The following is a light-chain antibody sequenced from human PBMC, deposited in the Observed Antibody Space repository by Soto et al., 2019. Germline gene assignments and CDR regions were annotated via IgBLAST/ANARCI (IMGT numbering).Light chain of an antibody. V-gene: IGLV1-40*01. CDR3: QSYDSSLIYV. Sequence: QSALTQPPSVTGVPGQRVTISCTGSSSNIGAGYDVHWYQQLPGTAPKLLIYGNSNRPSGVPDRFSGSKSGTSASLAITGLQAEDEADYYCQSYDSSLIYVFGTGTKVTVL. CDR1: SSNIGAGYD. CDR2: GNS. J-gene: IGLJ1*01.